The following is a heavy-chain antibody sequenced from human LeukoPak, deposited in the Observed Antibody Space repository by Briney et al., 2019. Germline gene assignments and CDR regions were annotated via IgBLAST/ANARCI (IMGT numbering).Heavy chain of an antibody. Sequence: ASVTVSCTASGYTFTSYYMHWVRQAPGQGLEWMGIINPSGGSTSYAQKFQGRVTMTRDTSTSTVYMELSSLRSADTAVYYCARVTVRDDYWGQGALVTVSS. CDR2: INPSGGST. V-gene: IGHV1-46*01. CDR1: GYTFTSYY. CDR3: ARVTVRDDY. D-gene: IGHD3-10*01. J-gene: IGHJ4*02.